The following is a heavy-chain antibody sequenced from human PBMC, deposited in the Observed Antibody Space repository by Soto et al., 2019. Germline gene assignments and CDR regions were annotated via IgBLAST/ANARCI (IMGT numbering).Heavy chain of an antibody. D-gene: IGHD6-19*01. Sequence: GGSLRLSCAASGFTFGSYWMHWVRQAPGKGLVWVSRINSDGSSTSYADSVKGRFTISRDNAKNTLYLQMNSLRAEDTAVYYCARIGSVAGRTYYFDYWGQGTLVTVSS. CDR2: INSDGSST. CDR1: GFTFGSYW. J-gene: IGHJ4*02. V-gene: IGHV3-74*01. CDR3: ARIGSVAGRTYYFDY.